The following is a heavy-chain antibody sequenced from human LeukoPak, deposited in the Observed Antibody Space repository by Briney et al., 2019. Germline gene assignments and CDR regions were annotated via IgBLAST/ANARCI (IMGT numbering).Heavy chain of an antibody. J-gene: IGHJ3*02. CDR1: DDSFSSHY. CDR2: ISYIGST. CDR3: ARDLVTVTKGFDI. D-gene: IGHD4-17*01. V-gene: IGHV4-59*11. Sequence: SETLSLTCAVSDDSFSSHYWTWIRQPPGKGLEWIGYISYIGSTNYNPSLKSRVTISIDTSRNQFSLRLSSVTAADTAVYYCARDLVTVTKGFDIWGQGTMVSVSS.